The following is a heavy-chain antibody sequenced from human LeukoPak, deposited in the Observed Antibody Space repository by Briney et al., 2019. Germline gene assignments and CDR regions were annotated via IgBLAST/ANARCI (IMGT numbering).Heavy chain of an antibody. J-gene: IGHJ4*02. CDR3: ARRSSTVTLDY. CDR1: GFTFSSYG. D-gene: IGHD4-17*01. V-gene: IGHV3-33*01. CDR2: IWYDGSNT. Sequence: GRSLRLSCAASGFTFSSYGMHWVRQAPGKGLGWVAVIWYDGSNTYYADSVKGRFTISRDNSKNTLYLQMNSLRAEDTAVYYCARRSSTVTLDYWGQGTLVTVPS.